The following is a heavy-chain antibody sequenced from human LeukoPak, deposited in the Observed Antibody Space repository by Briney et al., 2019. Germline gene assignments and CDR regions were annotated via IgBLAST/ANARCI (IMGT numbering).Heavy chain of an antibody. CDR1: GGSLSSYY. CDR2: IYYSGST. J-gene: IGHJ4*02. V-gene: IGHV4-59*01. Sequence: SETLSLTCPGSGGSLSSYYWSWIGQPPGKGLEWIGYIYYSGSTNYNPSLKSRVTISVDTSKNQFSLKLSSVTAADTAVYYCASGPYPEELLDYWGQGTLVTVSS. CDR3: ASGPYPEELLDY. D-gene: IGHD2-15*01.